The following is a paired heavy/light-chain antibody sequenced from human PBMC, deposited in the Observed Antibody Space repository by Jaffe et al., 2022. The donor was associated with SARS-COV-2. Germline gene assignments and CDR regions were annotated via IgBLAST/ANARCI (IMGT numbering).Light chain of an antibody. CDR3: QQRNDWPLT. V-gene: IGKV3-11*01. Sequence: EIVLTQSPATLSLSPGERATLSCRASQSVSIYLAWYQQKPGQAPRLLIYDASSRATGIPARFSGSGSGTDFTLTISSLEPEDFAVYYCQQRNDWPLTFGGGTKVEIK. CDR2: DAS. CDR1: QSVSIY. J-gene: IGKJ4*01.
Heavy chain of an antibody. J-gene: IGHJ5*02. V-gene: IGHV1-3*01. CDR3: ARSEHWGGWFHP. CDR1: GYTFIDYG. CDR2: INGGNGNT. Sequence: QVQLVQSGAEVTKPGASVKVSCKASGYTFIDYGMYWVRQAPGQRPEWMGWINGGNGNTKYSEKFQGRVTITRDTSATTAYMELSSLTSEDTAVYYCARSEHWGGWFHPWGQGTLVTVSP. D-gene: IGHD3-16*01.